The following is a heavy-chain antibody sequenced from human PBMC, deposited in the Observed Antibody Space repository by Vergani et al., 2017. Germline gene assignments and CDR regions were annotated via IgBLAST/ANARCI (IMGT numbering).Heavy chain of an antibody. D-gene: IGHD6-13*01. CDR1: GFTFSSYS. CDR3: ARXVMQQQLVRYYFDY. V-gene: IGHV3-48*01. J-gene: IGHJ4*02. Sequence: EVQLVESGGGLVQPGGSLRLSCAASGFTFSSYSMNWVRQAPGKGLEWVSYISSSSSTIYYADSVKGRLTISRDNAKNSLYLQMNSLRAEDTAVYYCARXVMQQQLVRYYFDYWGQGTLVTVSS. CDR2: ISSSSSTI.